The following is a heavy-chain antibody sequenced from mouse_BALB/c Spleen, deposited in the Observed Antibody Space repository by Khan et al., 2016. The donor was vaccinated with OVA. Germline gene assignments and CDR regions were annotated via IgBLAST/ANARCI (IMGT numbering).Heavy chain of an antibody. Sequence: VQLQQPGPELVKPGASVTLSCKASGYSFTGYFMNWVMQSHGKSLEWIGRINPHIGETFYNPTFKGQATLTVDESSSTAHMELRSLSSEDSAVYYCCRIYRSDFDYWGQGTTLTVSS. V-gene: IGHV1-20*02. J-gene: IGHJ2*01. CDR3: CRIYRSDFDY. CDR2: INPHIGET. CDR1: GYSFTGYF. D-gene: IGHD1-1*01.